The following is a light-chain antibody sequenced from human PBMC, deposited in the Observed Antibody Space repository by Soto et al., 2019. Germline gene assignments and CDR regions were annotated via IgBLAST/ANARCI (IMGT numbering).Light chain of an antibody. Sequence: EIVLTQSPGTLSLSPGERATLSCRASQSVSSSDLAWYQQKPGQAPRLLIYGTSSRATGIPDRFSGSGSGTDFTLTISRLEPEDFAVYYCQQSGSSRGITFGQGTRLEIK. CDR2: GTS. J-gene: IGKJ5*01. V-gene: IGKV3-20*01. CDR1: QSVSSSD. CDR3: QQSGSSRGIT.